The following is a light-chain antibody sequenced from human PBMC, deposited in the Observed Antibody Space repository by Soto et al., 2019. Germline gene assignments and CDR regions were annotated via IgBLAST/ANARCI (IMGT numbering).Light chain of an antibody. J-gene: IGLJ3*02. V-gene: IGLV2-14*01. CDR1: SSDVGGYNY. Sequence: QSVLTQPASVSGSPGQSITISCTGTSSDVGGYNYVSWYQQHPGKAPKLMIYDVSNRPSGVSNRFSGSKSGNTASLTISGLQSEDEADYYCSSYTTSITHWVFGGGTKLTVL. CDR2: DVS. CDR3: SSYTTSITHWV.